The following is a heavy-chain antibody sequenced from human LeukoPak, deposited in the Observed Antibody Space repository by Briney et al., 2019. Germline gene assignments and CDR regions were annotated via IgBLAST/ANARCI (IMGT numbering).Heavy chain of an antibody. V-gene: IGHV3-48*01. Sequence: GGSLRLSCAASGFTFRSYSMNWVRQAPGQGLEWISYVSSARSTIYYADSVKGRFTISRDNANNSLFLQMNSLRVEDTAMYYCVREDSSGYAWGQGTLVTVSS. CDR1: GFTFRSYS. J-gene: IGHJ5*02. CDR2: VSSARSTI. CDR3: VREDSSGYA. D-gene: IGHD3-9*01.